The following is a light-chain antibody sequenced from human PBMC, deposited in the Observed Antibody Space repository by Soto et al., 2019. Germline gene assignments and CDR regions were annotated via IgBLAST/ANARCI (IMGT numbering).Light chain of an antibody. J-gene: IGLJ3*02. CDR2: EVS. Sequence: QSALTQPVSVSGSPGQSITISCTGTRSDVGAYNYLSWYQQHPGKAPKLMISEVSNRPSGVSDRFSGSKSGNTASLTISGLQAEDEADYYCSSYTTSSTVVFGGGTKLTVL. V-gene: IGLV2-14*01. CDR3: SSYTTSSTVV. CDR1: RSDVGAYNY.